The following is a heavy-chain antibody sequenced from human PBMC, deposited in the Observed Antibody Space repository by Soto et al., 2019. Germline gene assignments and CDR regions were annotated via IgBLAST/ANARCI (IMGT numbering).Heavy chain of an antibody. CDR3: AREPKTYYDILTGYYNRHYFDF. D-gene: IGHD3-9*01. Sequence: PSETLSLTCTVSGGSVSSGSYYWSWIRQPPGKGLEWIGYIYYSGSTNYNPSLKSRVTISVDTSKNQFSLKLSSVTAADTAVYYCAREPKTYYDILTGYYNRHYFDFWGQGTLGTVSS. CDR2: IYYSGST. V-gene: IGHV4-61*01. CDR1: GGSVSSGSYY. J-gene: IGHJ4*02.